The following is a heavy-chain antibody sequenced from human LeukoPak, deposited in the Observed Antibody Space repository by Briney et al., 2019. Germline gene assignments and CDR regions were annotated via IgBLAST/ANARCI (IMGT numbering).Heavy chain of an antibody. D-gene: IGHD1-26*01. CDR1: GGSISSYY. V-gene: IGHV4-59*01. CDR3: AKDRVGWELLLMRYFQH. J-gene: IGHJ1*01. Sequence: SETLSLTCTVSGGSISSYYWSWIRQPPGKGLEWIGYIYYSGSTNYNPSLKSRVTISVDTSKNQFSLKLSSVTAADTAVYYCAKDRVGWELLLMRYFQHWGQGTLVTVSS. CDR2: IYYSGST.